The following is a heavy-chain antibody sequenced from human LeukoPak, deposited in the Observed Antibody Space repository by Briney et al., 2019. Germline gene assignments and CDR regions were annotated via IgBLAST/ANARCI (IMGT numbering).Heavy chain of an antibody. Sequence: GGSLRLSCAASGFTFSSYGMHWVRQAPGKGLEWVAIIWYDGSNKYYADPVKGRFTISRDNSKNTLYLQMNSLRAEDTAVYYCAKVDDSSGYYPQDWGQGTLVTVSS. CDR2: IWYDGSNK. CDR3: AKVDDSSGYYPQD. CDR1: GFTFSSYG. J-gene: IGHJ4*02. V-gene: IGHV3-33*06. D-gene: IGHD3-22*01.